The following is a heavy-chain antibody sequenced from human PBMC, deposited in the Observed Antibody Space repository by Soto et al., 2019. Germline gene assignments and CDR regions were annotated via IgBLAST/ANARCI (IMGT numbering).Heavy chain of an antibody. CDR1: GFRFSGFA. CDR2: ISFDGSEK. Sequence: QVQLVESGGGVVQPGVSLRLSCVASGFRFSGFAMHWVRQAPGKGLEWVAVISFDGSEKFYVDSVKGRFSISRDDFHSTAFLQEDSLRPEDTGDYYCARDLGGYVHLWDKSNYWGQGTLLNVSS. D-gene: IGHD5-12*01. CDR3: ARDLGGYVHLWDKSNY. J-gene: IGHJ4*02. V-gene: IGHV3-30*04.